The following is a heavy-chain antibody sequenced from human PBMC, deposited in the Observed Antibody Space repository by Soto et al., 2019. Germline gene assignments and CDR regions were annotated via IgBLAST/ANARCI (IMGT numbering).Heavy chain of an antibody. Sequence: PSETLSLTCAVYGGSFSGYYWSWIRQPPGKGLEWIGRIHSTRSPDYNPSLKSRVTLSVDTSKNQFSLKLSLTSVTAADTAVYYCARSPAYGDYANLDTWGQGTLVTVSS. CDR1: GGSFSGYY. CDR3: ARSPAYGDYANLDT. D-gene: IGHD4-17*01. CDR2: IHSTRSP. V-gene: IGHV4-59*10. J-gene: IGHJ5*02.